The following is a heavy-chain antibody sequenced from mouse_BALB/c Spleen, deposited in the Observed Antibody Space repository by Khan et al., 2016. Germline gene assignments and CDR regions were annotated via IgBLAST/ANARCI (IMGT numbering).Heavy chain of an antibody. D-gene: IGHD2-14*01. J-gene: IGHJ4*01. Sequence: QVQLKESGPDLVAPSQSLSITCTVSGFSLTSYGVHWVRQPPGKGLEWLAVIWSDGSTTYNSALKSRLSITKDNSKSQVFLKMSSLQTDDTAMYYCAIQRYGYDGAMDDWGQGTSVTVAS. CDR2: IWSDGST. CDR1: GFSLTSYG. V-gene: IGHV2-6-2*01. CDR3: AIQRYGYDGAMDD.